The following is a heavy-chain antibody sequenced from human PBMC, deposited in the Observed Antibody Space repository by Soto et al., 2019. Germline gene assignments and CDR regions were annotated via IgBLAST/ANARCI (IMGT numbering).Heavy chain of an antibody. CDR3: ARDYGHDCSGGNCYFYF. Sequence: QVQRVQSGAEVKKPGSSVKVSCKASGGTFSIYTINWVRQAPGQGLEWMGGINPIFGTANYAQKFQGRVTITADESTSTAHMEMSSLRSDDTAVYYCARDYGHDCSGGNCYFYFWGQGTLVTVSS. D-gene: IGHD2-15*01. J-gene: IGHJ4*02. CDR1: GGTFSIYT. V-gene: IGHV1-69*01. CDR2: INPIFGTA.